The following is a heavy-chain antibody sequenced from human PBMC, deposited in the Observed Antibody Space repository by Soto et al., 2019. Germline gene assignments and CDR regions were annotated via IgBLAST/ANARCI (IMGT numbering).Heavy chain of an antibody. D-gene: IGHD6-13*01. CDR3: STSAAAPGNY. V-gene: IGHV3-7*01. CDR1: GFTFSSYW. Sequence: EVHLVESGGGLVQPGGSLRLSCAASGFTFSSYWMSWVRQAPGKGPEWVANIKQDGSDKYYVDSVKGRFTISRDNAKNSLYLQMNSLRAEDTDVYYCSTSAAAPGNYWGQGTLVTVSS. J-gene: IGHJ4*02. CDR2: IKQDGSDK.